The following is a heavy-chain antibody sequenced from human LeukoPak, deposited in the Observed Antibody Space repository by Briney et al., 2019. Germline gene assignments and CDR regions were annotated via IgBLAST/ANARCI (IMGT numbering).Heavy chain of an antibody. V-gene: IGHV4-59*01. CDR1: GDFITAYY. Sequence: PSETLSLTCTVSGDFITAYYWSWIRQPPGKGLEWIGYVYYSGSTGYNPSLKSRVTISVDTSKNQFSLKLSSVTAADTAVYHCARRYGSGSSGAFDYWGQGTLVTVSS. CDR2: VYYSGST. J-gene: IGHJ4*02. CDR3: ARRYGSGSSGAFDY. D-gene: IGHD3-10*01.